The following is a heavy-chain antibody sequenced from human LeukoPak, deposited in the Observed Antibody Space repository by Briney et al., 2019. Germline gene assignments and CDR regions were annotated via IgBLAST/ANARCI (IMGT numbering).Heavy chain of an antibody. V-gene: IGHV1-46*01. CDR3: ARDNSVRDEAWWFNP. CDR2: ISPSGGST. J-gene: IGHJ5*02. CDR1: GYTFTSNY. D-gene: IGHD5-24*01. Sequence: ASVKVSCKAFGYTFTSNYMHWVRQAPGQGPEWMGVISPSGGSTTYTQKFQGRVTLTRDMSTNTDYLELSSLRSEDTAVYYCARDNSVRDEAWWFNPWGQGTLVTVSS.